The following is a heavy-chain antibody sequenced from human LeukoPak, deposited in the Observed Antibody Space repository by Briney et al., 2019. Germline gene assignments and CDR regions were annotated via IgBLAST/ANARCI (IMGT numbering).Heavy chain of an antibody. CDR1: GYTFTGYY. J-gene: IGHJ4*02. CDR2: INPNSGGT. D-gene: IGHD2-2*01. V-gene: IGHV1-2*02. CDR3: AREGYAVPAARRVAD. Sequence: ASVKVSCKASGYTFTGYYMHWVRQAPGQGLEWMGWINPNSGGTNYAQKFQGRVTMTRDTSISTAYVELSRLRSDDTAVYYCAREGYAVPAARRVADWGQGTLVTVSS.